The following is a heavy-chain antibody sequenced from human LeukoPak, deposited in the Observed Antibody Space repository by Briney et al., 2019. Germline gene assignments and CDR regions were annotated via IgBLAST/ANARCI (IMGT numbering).Heavy chain of an antibody. V-gene: IGHV4-59*11. CDR3: ARDRGDYGGYFFD. D-gene: IGHD4-23*01. CDR2: LYYSGST. Sequence: PSEILSLTCSISAGSITDHFWSWIRQPPGKGLEWVGSLYYSGSTKCNPSLMRRITMSLDTSKKQFSLRLTSLPAADTAVYYCARDRGDYGGYFFDWGQGTLVTVSS. J-gene: IGHJ1*01. CDR1: AGSITDHF.